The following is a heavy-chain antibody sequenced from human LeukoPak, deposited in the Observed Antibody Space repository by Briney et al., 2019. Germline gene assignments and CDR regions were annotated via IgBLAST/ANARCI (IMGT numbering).Heavy chain of an antibody. CDR1: GGSISSYY. CDR3: ARHASYYYDSSGYPRMDV. CDR2: IYYSGST. Sequence: PSETLSLTCTVSGGSISSYYWSWIRQPPGKGLEWIGYIYYSGSTNYNPSLKSRVTTSVDTSKNQFSLKLSSVTAADTAVYYCARHASYYYDSSGYPRMDVWGKGTTVTVSS. J-gene: IGHJ6*04. D-gene: IGHD3-22*01. V-gene: IGHV4-59*08.